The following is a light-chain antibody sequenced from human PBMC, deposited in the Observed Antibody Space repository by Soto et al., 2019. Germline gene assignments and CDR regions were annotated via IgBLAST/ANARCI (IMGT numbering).Light chain of an antibody. Sequence: QSALTQPASVSGSPGQSIIISCTGSSGDVGGYGYVSWYQQHPGKAPKLIIYEVTKRPSGVSNRFSGSKSGNTASLTISGLQSDDEADYYCTSYTNTSLLRTVFGTGTKVTVL. CDR1: SGDVGGYGY. CDR2: EVT. V-gene: IGLV2-14*01. CDR3: TSYTNTSLLRTV. J-gene: IGLJ1*01.